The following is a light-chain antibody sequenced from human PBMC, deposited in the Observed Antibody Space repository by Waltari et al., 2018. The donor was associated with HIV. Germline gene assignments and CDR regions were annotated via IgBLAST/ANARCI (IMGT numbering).Light chain of an antibody. CDR1: QSVSNK. CDR3: QQYNKWPRT. J-gene: IGKJ4*02. CDR2: GAS. V-gene: IGKV3-15*01. Sequence: EIVMTQSPATLSVSPGERVTLSCRASQSVSNKLAWYQQKPGQAPRLLIYGASTRATGVPARFSGSGSGTEFTLNIGTLQSEDFAVYYCQQYNKWPRTFGRGTKVEI.